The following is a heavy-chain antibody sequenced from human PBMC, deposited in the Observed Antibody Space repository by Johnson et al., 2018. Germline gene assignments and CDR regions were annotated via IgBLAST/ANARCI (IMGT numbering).Heavy chain of an antibody. J-gene: IGHJ6*03. D-gene: IGHD4-11*01. CDR2: IGTAGDT. V-gene: IGHV3-13*01. CDR3: ARVPSNYDYMDV. Sequence: VQLQESGGGLVQPGGSLRLSCAASGFTFSSYDMHWVRQATGQGLEWVSAIGTAGDTYYPGSVKGRFTISRENAKNSLYLQMNSLRAGDTAVYYCARVPSNYDYMDVWGKGTTVTVSS. CDR1: GFTFSSYD.